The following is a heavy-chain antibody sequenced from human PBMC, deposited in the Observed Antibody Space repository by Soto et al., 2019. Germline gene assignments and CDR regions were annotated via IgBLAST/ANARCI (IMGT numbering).Heavy chain of an antibody. CDR1: GGSIGSGGYY. Sequence: SETLSLTCTVSGGSIGSGGYYWSWIRQHPGKGLEWIGYIYYSGITYYNPSLKSRVAISVDTSKNQFSLRLNSVTAADTAVYYCARQSVSATGKYFFYRYGMDVWGQGTTVTVSS. CDR3: ARQSVSATGKYFFYRYGMDV. D-gene: IGHD3-9*01. V-gene: IGHV4-31*03. J-gene: IGHJ6*02. CDR2: IYYSGIT.